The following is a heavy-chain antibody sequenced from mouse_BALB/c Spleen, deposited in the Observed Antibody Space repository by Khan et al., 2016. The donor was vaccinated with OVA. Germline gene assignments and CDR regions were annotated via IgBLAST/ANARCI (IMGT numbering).Heavy chain of an antibody. J-gene: IGHJ4*01. CDR3: ARHPLYAMDY. Sequence: EVQLQESGGGLVKPGGSLKLSCAASGFAFSSYDMSWVRQTPEKRLEWVATISSGGSYTYYPDSVKGRFTISRDNARNTLYLQMSSLRSEDTALYYCARHPLYAMDYWGQGTSVTVSS. V-gene: IGHV5-9*02. CDR2: ISSGGSYT. CDR1: GFAFSSYD.